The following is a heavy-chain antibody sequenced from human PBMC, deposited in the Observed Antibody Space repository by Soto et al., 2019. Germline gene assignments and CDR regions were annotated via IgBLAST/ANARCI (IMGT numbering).Heavy chain of an antibody. Sequence: GGSLRLSCAASGFTFSSYGMHWVRQAPGKGLEWVAVISYDGSNKYYADSVKGRFTISRDNSKNTLYLQMNSLRAEDTAVYYCVRSFFFLQKSSGSSEAFDYWGQGTLVTVSS. J-gene: IGHJ4*02. CDR2: ISYDGSNK. CDR3: VRSFFFLQKSSGSSEAFDY. CDR1: GFTFSSYG. D-gene: IGHD3-22*01. V-gene: IGHV3-30*03.